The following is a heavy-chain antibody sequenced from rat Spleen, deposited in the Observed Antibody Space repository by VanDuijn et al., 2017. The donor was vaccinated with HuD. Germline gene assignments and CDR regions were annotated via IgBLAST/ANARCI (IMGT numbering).Heavy chain of an antibody. CDR2: IWNTGTT. D-gene: IGHD1-12*02. J-gene: IGHJ3*01. V-gene: IGHV2-41*01. Sequence: QVQLKESGPGLVQPSQTLSLTCTVVGFSLTTYNVHWVRQPPGKGLEWLGVIWNTGTTRYNPALKSRLSITKDISKSQVFLKMNSLQTEDTATYYCARDHSYWGGYYPGGFAYWGQGTLVTVSS. CDR3: ARDHSYWGGYYPGGFAY. CDR1: GFSLTTYN.